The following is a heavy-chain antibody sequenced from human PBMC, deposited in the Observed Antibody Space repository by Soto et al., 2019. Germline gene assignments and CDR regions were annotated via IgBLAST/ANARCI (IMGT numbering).Heavy chain of an antibody. V-gene: IGHV1-69*08. D-gene: IGHD3-10*01. CDR3: TRDWEITVSTWSFGGF. CDR1: GGTFSPYT. J-gene: IGHJ4*02. Sequence: QVQLVQSEAEVKKPGSSVKVSCKASGGTFSPYTINWVRQAPGQGLEWMGRLIPFHGVTNYAQKFQARVTITADKSTSTAYMELSSLRFEDTAMYYCTRDWEITVSTWSFGGFWGRGTLVTVSS. CDR2: LIPFHGVT.